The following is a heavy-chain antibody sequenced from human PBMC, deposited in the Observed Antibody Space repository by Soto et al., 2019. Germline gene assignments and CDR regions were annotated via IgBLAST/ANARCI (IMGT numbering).Heavy chain of an antibody. CDR2: ISYDGSNK. J-gene: IGHJ4*02. V-gene: IGHV3-30-3*01. Sequence: QVQLVESGGGVVQPGRSLRLSCADSGFTFSSYAMHCVRQAPGKGLEWVAVISYDGSNKYYADSVKGRFTISRDNSKNTLYLQMNSLRAEDTAVYYCARGMGSVTSPFDYWGQGTLVTVSS. D-gene: IGHD1-26*01. CDR3: ARGMGSVTSPFDY. CDR1: GFTFSSYA.